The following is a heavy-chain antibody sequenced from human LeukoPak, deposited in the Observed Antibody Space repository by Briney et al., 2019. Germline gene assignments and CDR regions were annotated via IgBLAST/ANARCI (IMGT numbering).Heavy chain of an antibody. Sequence: PGGSLRLSCTASGFTFGDYAMSWFRQAPGKGLEWVGFIRSKAYGGTTEYAASVKGRFTISRDDSKSIAYLQMNSLKTEDTAVYYCTRDSVVLRYFDWYTGPHAFDIWGQGTMVTVSS. CDR1: GFTFGDYA. CDR3: TRDSVVLRYFDWYTGPHAFDI. D-gene: IGHD3-9*01. CDR2: IRSKAYGGTT. J-gene: IGHJ3*02. V-gene: IGHV3-49*03.